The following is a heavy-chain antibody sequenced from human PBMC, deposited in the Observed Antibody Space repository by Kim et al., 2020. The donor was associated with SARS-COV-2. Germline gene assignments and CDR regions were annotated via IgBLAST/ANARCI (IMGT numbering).Heavy chain of an antibody. D-gene: IGHD6-13*01. V-gene: IGHV3-33*01. J-gene: IGHJ6*02. CDR2: IWYDGSNK. CDR1: GFTFSSYG. CDR3: ARAGVAAAGTLYYYGMDV. Sequence: GGSLRLSCAASGFTFSSYGMHWVRQAPGKGLEWVAVIWYDGSNKYYADSVKGRFTISRDNSKNTLYLQMNSLRAEDTAVYYCARAGVAAAGTLYYYGMDVWGQGTTVTVSS.